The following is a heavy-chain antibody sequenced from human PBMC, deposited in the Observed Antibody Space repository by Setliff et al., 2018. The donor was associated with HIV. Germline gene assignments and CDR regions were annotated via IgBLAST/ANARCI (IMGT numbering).Heavy chain of an antibody. CDR3: ARDFWSGSYSSDY. J-gene: IGHJ4*02. D-gene: IGHD1-26*01. V-gene: IGHV3-33*01. Sequence: PGGSLRLSCAASGFIFRSFGIHWVRQAPGKGLEWVTGIWNDGKKTYYADSVKGRFTVSRDNSKNTVFLQMNSLKAEGTAVYYCARDFWSGSYSSDYWGQGTLVTVSS. CDR2: IWNDGKKT. CDR1: GFIFRSFG.